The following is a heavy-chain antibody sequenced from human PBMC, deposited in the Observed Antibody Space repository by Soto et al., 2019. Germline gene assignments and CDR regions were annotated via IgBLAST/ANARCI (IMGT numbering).Heavy chain of an antibody. D-gene: IGHD6-13*01. J-gene: IGHJ4*02. CDR3: AKHDSRIAAAGHFDY. Sequence: EVQLVESGGGLVQPGGSLRLSCAASGFTFRNYAMSWVRQAPGKGLEGVSGISGSGGSTYYAESVKGRFTISRDNSKNTLYLQMNSLRAEDTAVYYCAKHDSRIAAAGHFDYWGQGTLVTVSS. CDR2: ISGSGGST. V-gene: IGHV3-23*04. CDR1: GFTFRNYA.